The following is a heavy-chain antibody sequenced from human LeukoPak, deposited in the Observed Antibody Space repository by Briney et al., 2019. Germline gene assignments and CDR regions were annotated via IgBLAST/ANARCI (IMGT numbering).Heavy chain of an antibody. V-gene: IGHV3-9*03. J-gene: IGHJ4*02. CDR2: ISWNSGSI. CDR1: GFTFDDYA. D-gene: IGHD2-2*01. CDR3: AKARYCSSTSCYWDY. Sequence: GRSLRLSCAASGFTFDDYAMHWVRQAPGKGLEWVSRISWNSGSIGYADSVKGRFTISRDNAKNSLYLQMNSLRAEDMALYYCAKARYCSSTSCYWDYWGQGTLVTVSS.